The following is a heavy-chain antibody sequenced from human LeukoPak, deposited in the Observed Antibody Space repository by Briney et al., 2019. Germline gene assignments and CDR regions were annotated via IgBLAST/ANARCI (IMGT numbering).Heavy chain of an antibody. D-gene: IGHD5-18*01. Sequence: GGSLRLSCAASGFTISSYEMNWVRQAPGKGLEWISYIHSSGSTIYYADSVKGRFTISRDNSKNTLYLQMNSLRAEDTAVYYCAKDMGIQLWLSDYWGQGTLVTVSS. V-gene: IGHV3-48*03. CDR3: AKDMGIQLWLSDY. CDR2: IHSSGSTI. J-gene: IGHJ4*02. CDR1: GFTISSYE.